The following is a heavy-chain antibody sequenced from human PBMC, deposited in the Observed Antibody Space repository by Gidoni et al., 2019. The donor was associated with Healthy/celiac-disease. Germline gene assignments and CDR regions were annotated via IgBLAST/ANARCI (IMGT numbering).Heavy chain of an antibody. Sequence: QVQLVESGGGVVQPGRSLRLSCAASGFTFSSYGIHWVRQAPGKGLEWVAVIWYDGSNKYYADSVKGRFTISRDNSKNTLYLQMNSLRAEDTAVYYCARENIVATGGDFRYYYYYGMDVWGQGTTVTVSS. CDR2: IWYDGSNK. J-gene: IGHJ6*02. V-gene: IGHV3-33*01. D-gene: IGHD5-12*01. CDR1: GFTFSSYG. CDR3: ARENIVATGGDFRYYYYYGMDV.